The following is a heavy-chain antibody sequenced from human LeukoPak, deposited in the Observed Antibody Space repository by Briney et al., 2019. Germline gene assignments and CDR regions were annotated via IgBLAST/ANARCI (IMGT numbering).Heavy chain of an antibody. CDR2: FDPEDGAT. V-gene: IGHV1-24*01. J-gene: IGHJ4*02. Sequence: ASVKVSCKVSGYTLTELSMHWVRQAPGQGLEWMGGFDPEDGATIYAKKFQGRVTMTEDTSTDRAYMELSSLRSEDTAVYYCATDPGYCSGGSCYFPEPLDYWGQGTLVTVSS. CDR1: GYTLTELS. CDR3: ATDPGYCSGGSCYFPEPLDY. D-gene: IGHD2-15*01.